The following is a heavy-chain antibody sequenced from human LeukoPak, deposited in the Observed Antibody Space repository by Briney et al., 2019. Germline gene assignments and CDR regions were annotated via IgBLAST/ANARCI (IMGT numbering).Heavy chain of an antibody. CDR2: IYSGGST. Sequence: GGSLRLSCAASGFIVSSSYMSWVRQAPGKGLEWVSVIYSGGSTYYADSVKGRFTISRDNSKNTLYLQMNSLRAEDTAVYYCAKDRPCTICSPSDYWGQGTLVTVSS. D-gene: IGHD2-2*01. J-gene: IGHJ4*02. CDR1: GFIVSSSY. V-gene: IGHV3-53*01. CDR3: AKDRPCTICSPSDY.